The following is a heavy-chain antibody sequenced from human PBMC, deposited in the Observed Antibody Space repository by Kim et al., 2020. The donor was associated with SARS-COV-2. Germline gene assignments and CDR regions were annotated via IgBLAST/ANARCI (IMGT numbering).Heavy chain of an antibody. D-gene: IGHD3-16*01. J-gene: IGHJ4*02. CDR1: GFSFDDYA. CDR3: VKGGGPVGHESSDH. CDR2: ISVDTTST. V-gene: IGHV3-43*02. Sequence: GGSLRLSCAASGFSFDDYAMHWVRQRPGTGLEWVSLISVDTTSTHYEDSVKGRFTISRDNSKNSLYLQMNSLKPDDTAMYYCVKGGGPVGHESSDHWGRGTLVTVSS.